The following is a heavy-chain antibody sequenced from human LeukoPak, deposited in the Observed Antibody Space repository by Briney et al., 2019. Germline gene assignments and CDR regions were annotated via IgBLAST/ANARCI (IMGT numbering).Heavy chain of an antibody. J-gene: IGHJ4*02. CDR1: GFTFSSYA. CDR2: ISGSGGST. V-gene: IGHV3-23*01. Sequence: PGGSLRLSCAASGFTFSSYAMSWVRQAPGKGLEWVSAISGSGGSTYYADSVKGRFTISRDNSKDTLYLQMNSLRAEDTAVYYCAKDPQLRPLPFDYWGQGTLVTVSS. D-gene: IGHD5-12*01. CDR3: AKDPQLRPLPFDY.